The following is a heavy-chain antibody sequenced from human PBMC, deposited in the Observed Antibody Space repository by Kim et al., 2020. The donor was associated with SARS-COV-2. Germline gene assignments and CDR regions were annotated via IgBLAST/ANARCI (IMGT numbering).Heavy chain of an antibody. CDR3: ATGPGYSSSWYDAFDI. Sequence: SETLSLTCTASGGSISSYYWSWIRQPPGKGLEWIGYIYYSGSTNYNPSLKSRVTISVDTSKNQFPLKLSTVTTADTAAYYCATGPGYSSSWYDAFDIWG. J-gene: IGHJ3*02. D-gene: IGHD6-13*01. CDR2: IYYSGST. V-gene: IGHV4-59*13. CDR1: GGSISSYY.